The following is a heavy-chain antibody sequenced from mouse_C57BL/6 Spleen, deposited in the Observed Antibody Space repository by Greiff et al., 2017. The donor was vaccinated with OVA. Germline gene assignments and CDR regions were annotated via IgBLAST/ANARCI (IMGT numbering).Heavy chain of an antibody. CDR1: GFTFSDYG. D-gene: IGHD2-2*01. CDR3: ASEKNGYPWFAY. V-gene: IGHV5-17*01. J-gene: IGHJ3*01. CDR2: ISSGSSTI. Sequence: EVKLVESGGGLVKPGGSLKLSCAASGFTFSDYGMHWVRQAPEKGLEWVAYISSGSSTIYYAETVKGRFTISRDNAKNTLFLQMTSLRSEDTAMYYCASEKNGYPWFAYWGQGTLVTVSA.